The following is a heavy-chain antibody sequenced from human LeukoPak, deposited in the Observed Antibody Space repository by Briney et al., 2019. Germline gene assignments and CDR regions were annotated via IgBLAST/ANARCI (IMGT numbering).Heavy chain of an antibody. CDR2: ISAYNGNT. CDR1: GYTFTSYG. CDR3: ARSYYDILTGYLYYFDY. Sequence: ASVKVSCKASGYTFTSYGISWVRQAPGQGLEWMGWISAYNGNTNYAQKLQGRVTMATDTSTSTAYMELRSLRSDDTAVYYCARSYYDILTGYLYYFDYWGQGTLVTVSS. D-gene: IGHD3-9*01. V-gene: IGHV1-18*01. J-gene: IGHJ4*02.